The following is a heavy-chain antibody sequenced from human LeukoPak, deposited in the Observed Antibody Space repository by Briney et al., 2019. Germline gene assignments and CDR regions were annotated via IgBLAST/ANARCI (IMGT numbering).Heavy chain of an antibody. J-gene: IGHJ4*02. CDR3: ARESGSGYLSEGPKY. D-gene: IGHD5-12*01. CDR1: GFAFSDYG. V-gene: IGHV3-30*02. Sequence: GGSLRLSCAASGFAFSDYGMHWVRQAPGKGLEWVAFVRYDGSNEYYADSMKGRFTISRDNSKNTLYLQMSSLRAEDTAVYSCARESGSGYLSEGPKYWSLGTLVTVSS. CDR2: VRYDGSNE.